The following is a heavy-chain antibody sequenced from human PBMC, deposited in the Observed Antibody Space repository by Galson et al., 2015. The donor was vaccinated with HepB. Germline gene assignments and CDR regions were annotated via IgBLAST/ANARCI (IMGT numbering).Heavy chain of an antibody. CDR2: IYPGDSDT. Sequence: QSGAEVKKPGESLKISCKGSGYSFTSYWIGWVRQMPGKGLEWMGIIYPGDSDTRYSPSFQGQVTISADKSISTAYLQWSSLKASDTAMYYCARDYGGNLRLFNCFGYWGQGTLVTVSS. CDR3: ARDYGGNLRLFNCFGY. CDR1: GYSFTSYW. V-gene: IGHV5-51*01. J-gene: IGHJ4*02. D-gene: IGHD4-23*01.